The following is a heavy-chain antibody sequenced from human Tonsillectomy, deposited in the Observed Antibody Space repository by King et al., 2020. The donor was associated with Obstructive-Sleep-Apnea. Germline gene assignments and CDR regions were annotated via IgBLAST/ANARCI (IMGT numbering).Heavy chain of an antibody. CDR1: SYSISSGYY. V-gene: IGHV4-38-2*02. D-gene: IGHD3-22*01. CDR2: VHHSGST. Sequence: VQLQESGPGLVKPSETLSLTCTVSSYSISSGYYWGWIRQPPGKGLEWIGSVHHSGSTFYNPSLKSRVTISVDTSKNQFSRKLSSVTAADTAVYYCARHRYFDSTGYYYDFDYWGQGTLVTVSS. J-gene: IGHJ4*02. CDR3: ARHRYFDSTGYYYDFDY.